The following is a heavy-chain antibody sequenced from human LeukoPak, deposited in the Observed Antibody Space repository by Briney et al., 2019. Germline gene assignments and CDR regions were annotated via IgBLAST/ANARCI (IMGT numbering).Heavy chain of an antibody. Sequence: SVKVSCKASGFTFTSSTMQWVRQARGQRLEWIGWIVVGSGNTHYAQKFQERVTITRDMSTSTAYMELSSLRSEDTAVYYCAAVRSSYYYYGMDVWGQGTTVTVAS. J-gene: IGHJ6*02. CDR1: GFTFTSST. V-gene: IGHV1-58*02. D-gene: IGHD6-6*01. CDR3: AAVRSSYYYYGMDV. CDR2: IVVGSGNT.